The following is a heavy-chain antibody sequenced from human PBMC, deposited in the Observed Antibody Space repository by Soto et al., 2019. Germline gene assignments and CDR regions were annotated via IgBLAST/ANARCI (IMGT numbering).Heavy chain of an antibody. CDR3: ARSAVWGSYRTSYTFDI. CDR1: GFTFSSYG. D-gene: IGHD3-16*02. J-gene: IGHJ3*02. Sequence: GGSLRLSCAVSGFTFSSYGMHWVRQAQGKGLEWVAHISYDGSNEHYVDSVKGRFTVSRDNAKTSLYLQMNSPRAEDTAVYYCARSAVWGSYRTSYTFDIWGQGTMVTVSS. V-gene: IGHV3-30*03. CDR2: ISYDGSNE.